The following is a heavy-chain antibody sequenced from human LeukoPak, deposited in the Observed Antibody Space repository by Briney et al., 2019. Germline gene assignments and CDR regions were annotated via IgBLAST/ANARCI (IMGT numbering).Heavy chain of an antibody. CDR1: GGSISSYY. CDR3: ARHRIAVAGENFDY. Sequence: SETLSLTCTVSGGSISSYYWSWIRQPPGKGLEWIGYIYYSGSTNYNPSLKSRVTISVDTSKNQFSLKLSSVTAADTAVYYCARHRIAVAGENFDYWGRGTLVTVSS. CDR2: IYYSGST. V-gene: IGHV4-59*01. D-gene: IGHD6-19*01. J-gene: IGHJ4*02.